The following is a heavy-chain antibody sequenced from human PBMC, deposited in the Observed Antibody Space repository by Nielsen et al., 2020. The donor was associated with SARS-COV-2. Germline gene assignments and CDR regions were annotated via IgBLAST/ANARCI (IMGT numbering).Heavy chain of an antibody. CDR2: ISSSSSYT. Sequence: GESLKISCAASGFTFSDYYMSWIRQAPGKGLEWVSYISSSSSYTNYADSVKGRFTISRDNAKNSLYLQMNSLRAEDTALYYCAKAPFNYYYGMDVRGQGTTVTVSS. J-gene: IGHJ6*02. CDR1: GFTFSDYY. V-gene: IGHV3-11*05. CDR3: AKAPFNYYYGMDV.